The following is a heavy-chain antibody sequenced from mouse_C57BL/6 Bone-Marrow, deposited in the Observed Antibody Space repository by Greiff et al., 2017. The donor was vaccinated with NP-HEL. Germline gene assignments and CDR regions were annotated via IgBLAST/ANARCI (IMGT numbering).Heavy chain of an antibody. CDR1: GYTFTSYW. V-gene: IGHV1-55*01. D-gene: IGHD3-3*01. CDR3: AREGTGYAMDY. J-gene: IGHJ4*01. Sequence: QVQLQQPGTELVKPGASVKLSCKASGYTFTSYWITWVKQRPGQGLEWIGDIYPGSGSTNYNEKFKSKATLTVDTSSSTAYMQLSSLTSEDSAVYYCAREGTGYAMDYWGQGTSVTVSS. CDR2: IYPGSGST.